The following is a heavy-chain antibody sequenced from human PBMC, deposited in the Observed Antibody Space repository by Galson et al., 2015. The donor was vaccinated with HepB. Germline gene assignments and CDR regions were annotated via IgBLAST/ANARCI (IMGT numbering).Heavy chain of an antibody. CDR2: ISSNGGTT. V-gene: IGHV3-64D*06. CDR3: MKWPGEGSGA. D-gene: IGHD3-10*01. J-gene: IGHJ5*02. Sequence: SLRLSCAASGFTFSRYAMSWVRQVPGKGLESISAISSNGGTTNYADSVKGRFTISRDNSKNMLYLQMSSLRAEDTAVYYCMKWPGEGSGAWGQGTLVTVSS. CDR1: GFTFSRYA.